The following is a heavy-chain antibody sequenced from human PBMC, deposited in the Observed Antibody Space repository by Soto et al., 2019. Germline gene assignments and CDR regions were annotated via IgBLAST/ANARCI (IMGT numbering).Heavy chain of an antibody. V-gene: IGHV1-69*13. CDR3: ATALYYNWHDAFDI. J-gene: IGHJ3*02. CDR2: IIPIFGTA. D-gene: IGHD3-3*01. Sequence: GASVKVSCKASGGTFGSYAISWVRQAPGQGLEWMGGIIPIFGTANYAQKFQGRVTITADESTSTAYMELSSLRSDDTAVYYCATALYYNWHDAFDIWGQGTMVTVSS. CDR1: GGTFGSYA.